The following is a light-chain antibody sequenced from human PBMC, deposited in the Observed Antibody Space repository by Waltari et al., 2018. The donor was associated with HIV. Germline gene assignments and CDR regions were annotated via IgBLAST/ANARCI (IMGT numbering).Light chain of an antibody. V-gene: IGLV2-23*02. J-gene: IGLJ2*01. CDR3: CSYAGGGTLV. CDR2: EVT. Sequence: QSALTQPASASWSPGQSITISCTGSSSDVGKYNLVSWYQQHPGKAPKFMIYEVTKRPSGVSILFSGSKFGNTASLTISGLQAEDEADYYCCSYAGGGTLVFGGGTKLTVL. CDR1: SSDVGKYNL.